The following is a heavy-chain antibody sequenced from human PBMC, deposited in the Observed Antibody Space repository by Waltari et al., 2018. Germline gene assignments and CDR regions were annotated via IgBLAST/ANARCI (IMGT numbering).Heavy chain of an antibody. J-gene: IGHJ3*01. Sequence: EVQLVESGGGLVQPGGSLRVSCTASGFTFSSYWMHWVRQVPGKGLVWASRINMDGSGTSYADSAKGRFTISRDNAKNTLFLQMNSLRGEDTAVYYCASGNSHAFDLWGQGTMVTVSS. V-gene: IGHV3-74*01. CDR2: INMDGSGT. D-gene: IGHD1-7*01. CDR3: ASGNSHAFDL. CDR1: GFTFSSYW.